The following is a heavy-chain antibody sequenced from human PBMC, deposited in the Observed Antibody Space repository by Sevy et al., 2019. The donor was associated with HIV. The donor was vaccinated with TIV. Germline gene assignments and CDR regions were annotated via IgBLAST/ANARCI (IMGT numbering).Heavy chain of an antibody. CDR2: ISGTSSITS. V-gene: IGHV3-23*01. J-gene: IGHJ3*01. CDR1: GFSFSNYA. CDR3: AKDHIAVVGDAFDV. D-gene: IGHD2-21*01. Sequence: GGSLRLSYAASGFSFSNYAMIWVRQAPGKGLEWVSAISGTSSITSYYAHSVKGRFTISRDNSKNTLYLQMNSLRAEDTAIYYCAKDHIAVVGDAFDVWGQGTKVTVSS.